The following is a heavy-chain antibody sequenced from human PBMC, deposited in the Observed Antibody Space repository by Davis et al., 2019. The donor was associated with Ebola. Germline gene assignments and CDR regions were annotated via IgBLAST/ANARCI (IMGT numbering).Heavy chain of an antibody. V-gene: IGHV1-69*05. Sequence: AASVTVSCKASGGTFSSYAISWVRQAPGQGLEWMGGIIPIFGTANYAQKFQGRVTITRDTSASTAYMELSSLRSEDTAVYYCAREDGAVTATIHNWFDPWGQGTLVTVSS. CDR3: AREDGAVTATIHNWFDP. D-gene: IGHD5-12*01. CDR1: GGTFSSYA. J-gene: IGHJ5*02. CDR2: IIPIFGTA.